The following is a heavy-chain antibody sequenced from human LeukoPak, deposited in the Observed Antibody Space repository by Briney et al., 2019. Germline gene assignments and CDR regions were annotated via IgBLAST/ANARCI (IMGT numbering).Heavy chain of an antibody. CDR2: IYSGGST. D-gene: IGHD6-19*01. CDR3: ARGFEGGGWDDWYFDL. J-gene: IGHJ2*01. Sequence: GGSLRLSCAASGFSFSSYGMHWVRQAPGKGLEWVSVIYSGGSTYYADSVKGRFTISRDNSKNTLYLQMNSLRAEDTAVYYCARGFEGGGWDDWYFDLWGRGTLVTVSS. CDR1: GFSFSSYG. V-gene: IGHV3-53*01.